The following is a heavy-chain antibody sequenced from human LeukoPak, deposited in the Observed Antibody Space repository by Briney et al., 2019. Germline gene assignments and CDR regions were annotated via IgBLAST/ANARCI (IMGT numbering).Heavy chain of an antibody. CDR3: ARGANFYYYGMDV. V-gene: IGHV4-34*01. J-gene: IGHJ6*02. CDR2: INHSGST. CDR1: GGSFSGYY. Sequence: SETLSLTCAVYGGSFSGYYWSWIRQPPGKGLEWIGEINHSGSTNYNPSLKSRVTISVDTSKNQFSLKLSSVTAADTAVYYCARGANFYYYGMDVWGQGTTVTVS. D-gene: IGHD2-15*01.